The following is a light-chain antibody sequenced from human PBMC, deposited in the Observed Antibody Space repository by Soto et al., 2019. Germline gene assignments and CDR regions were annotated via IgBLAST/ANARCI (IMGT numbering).Light chain of an antibody. CDR3: QQRNNWPLT. CDR2: ETS. Sequence: EVVLTQSPDTLSLSPGERATLSCRASQDVGKFLVWYQQKPGLSPSLVIYETSKRATDIPDRFSGSGSGTDFTLTINHLEPEDVGVYNCQQRNNWPLTFGGGTKVELK. J-gene: IGKJ4*01. V-gene: IGKV3-11*01. CDR1: QDVGKF.